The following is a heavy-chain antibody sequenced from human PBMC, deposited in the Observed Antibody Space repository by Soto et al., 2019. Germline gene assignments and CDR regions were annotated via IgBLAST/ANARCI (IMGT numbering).Heavy chain of an antibody. CDR1: GGSISSSSYY. D-gene: IGHD3-16*01. Sequence: SETLSLTCTVSGGSISSSSYYWGWIRQPPGKELEWIGAIYHSGSTYYHPSLKSRVTISVDTSKNQFSLRLTSLTAADTAVYFCARQTGGFGYYFDYWGQGTLVTVSS. CDR3: ARQTGGFGYYFDY. CDR2: IYHSGST. V-gene: IGHV4-39*01. J-gene: IGHJ4*02.